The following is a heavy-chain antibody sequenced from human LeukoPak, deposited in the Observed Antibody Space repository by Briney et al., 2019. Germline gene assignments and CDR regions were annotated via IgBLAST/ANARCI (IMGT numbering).Heavy chain of an antibody. Sequence: PGRSLRLSCAASGFTFSSYAMHWVRQAPGKGLEWVAGISYDGSNKYYADSVKGRFTISRDNSKNTLYLQMNRLRAEDTAVSYCERDPTAMVRYHYFAYWGQGTLVTVSS. CDR1: GFTFSSYA. D-gene: IGHD3-10*01. J-gene: IGHJ4*02. V-gene: IGHV3-30*04. CDR3: ERDPTAMVRYHYFAY. CDR2: ISYDGSNK.